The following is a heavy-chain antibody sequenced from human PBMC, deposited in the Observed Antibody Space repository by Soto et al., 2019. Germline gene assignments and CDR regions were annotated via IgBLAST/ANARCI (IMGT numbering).Heavy chain of an antibody. V-gene: IGHV3-30-3*01. Sequence: GGSLRLSCAASGFTFSSYAMHWVRQAPGKGLEWVAVISYDGSNKYYADSVKGRFTISRDNSKNTLYLQMNSLRAEDTAVYYCARDRPDYGDLYYYYYGMDVWGQGTTVTVSS. D-gene: IGHD4-17*01. CDR1: GFTFSSYA. J-gene: IGHJ6*02. CDR2: ISYDGSNK. CDR3: ARDRPDYGDLYYYYYGMDV.